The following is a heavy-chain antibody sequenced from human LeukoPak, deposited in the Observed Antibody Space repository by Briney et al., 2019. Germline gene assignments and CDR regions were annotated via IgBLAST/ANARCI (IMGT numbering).Heavy chain of an antibody. CDR1: GYSISSGYY. CDR3: ATGDLGGEADY. Sequence: SETLSLTCTVSGYSISSGYYWGWIRQPPGKGLEWIGSIYHSGSTYYNPSLKSRVTISVDTSKNQFSLKLSPVTAADTAVYYCATGDLGGEADYWGQGTLVTVSS. V-gene: IGHV4-38-2*02. J-gene: IGHJ4*02. D-gene: IGHD2-21*02. CDR2: IYHSGST.